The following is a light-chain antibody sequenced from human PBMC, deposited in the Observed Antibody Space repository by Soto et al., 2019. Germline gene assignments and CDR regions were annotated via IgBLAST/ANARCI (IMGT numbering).Light chain of an antibody. CDR1: QSVGSSY. CDR3: QQYVSSQIT. CDR2: GAS. J-gene: IGKJ5*01. Sequence: EIVLTQSPGTLSLSPGERAALSRGASQSVGSSYLAWYQQKPGQAPRLLIYGASSRATGIPDRFSGSGSGTDFTLTISRLEPEDFAVYYRQQYVSSQITFGQGIRLEIK. V-gene: IGKV3-20*01.